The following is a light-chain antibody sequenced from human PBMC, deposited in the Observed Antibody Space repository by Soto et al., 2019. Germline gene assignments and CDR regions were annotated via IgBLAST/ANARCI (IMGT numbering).Light chain of an antibody. Sequence: DIQLTQSPSLLSASVGDRVTITCRASQGIGSSLAWYHQKAGKAPKLLIHTASTLQSGVPSRFSGSGSGTEFSLTITSLQPEDFATYYCQQRNSYPITFGQGTRL. CDR1: QGIGSS. CDR3: QQRNSYPIT. J-gene: IGKJ5*01. CDR2: TAS. V-gene: IGKV1-9*01.